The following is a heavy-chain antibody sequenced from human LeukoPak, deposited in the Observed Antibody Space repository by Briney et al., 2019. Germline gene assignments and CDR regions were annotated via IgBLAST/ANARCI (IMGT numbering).Heavy chain of an antibody. V-gene: IGHV4-59*01. J-gene: IGHJ3*02. Sequence: SETLSLTCTVSGGSISSYYWGWIRQPPGKGLEWIGYIYYSGSTNYNPSLKSRVTISVDTSKNQFSLKLSSVTAADTAVYYCARAGVDCGGDCYSYAFDIGAKGKRVTVSS. CDR2: IYYSGST. CDR3: ARAGVDCGGDCYSYAFDI. D-gene: IGHD2-21*02. CDR1: GGSISSYY.